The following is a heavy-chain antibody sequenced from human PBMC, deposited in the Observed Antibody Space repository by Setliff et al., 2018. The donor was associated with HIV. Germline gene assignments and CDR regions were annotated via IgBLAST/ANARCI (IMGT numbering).Heavy chain of an antibody. J-gene: IGHJ4*02. Sequence: SETLSLTCTVSGGSISSSNYFWGWVRQPPGKGLEWIGSIYYSGSTYYNPSLKSRVTISVDTSKNQFSLKLSSVTAADTAVYYCAAATTLDYWGQGTLVTVSS. CDR3: AAATTLDY. CDR2: IYYSGST. V-gene: IGHV4-39*01. D-gene: IGHD1-26*01. CDR1: GGSISSSNYF.